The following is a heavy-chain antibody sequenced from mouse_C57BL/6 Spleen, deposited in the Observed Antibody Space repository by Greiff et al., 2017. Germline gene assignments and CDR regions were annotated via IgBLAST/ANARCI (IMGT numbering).Heavy chain of an antibody. CDR2: ILPGSGST. J-gene: IGHJ1*03. Sequence: VQLQQSGAELMKPGASVKLSCKATGYTFTGYWIEWVKQRPGHGLEWIGEILPGSGSTNYNEKFKGKATFTADTSSNPAYMQLSSLTTEDSAIYYCARRANWDWYFDVWGTGTTVTVSS. CDR3: ARRANWDWYFDV. CDR1: GYTFTGYW. D-gene: IGHD4-1*01. V-gene: IGHV1-9*01.